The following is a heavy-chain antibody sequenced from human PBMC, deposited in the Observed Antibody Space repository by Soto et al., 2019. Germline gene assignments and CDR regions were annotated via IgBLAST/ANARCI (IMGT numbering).Heavy chain of an antibody. D-gene: IGHD5-12*01. Sequence: EVQLVESGGGVVRPGGSLRLSCVASGFTFDDYGMHWVRQAPGKGLEWVSGINWNGGRTGYPGSMKGRFIISRDNAKNSLYLRMTSPRAEDTAVYYCARSGNIVATTNYYMDVWGNGTTVTVSS. CDR2: INWNGGRT. J-gene: IGHJ6*03. CDR1: GFTFDDYG. CDR3: ARSGNIVATTNYYMDV. V-gene: IGHV3-20*04.